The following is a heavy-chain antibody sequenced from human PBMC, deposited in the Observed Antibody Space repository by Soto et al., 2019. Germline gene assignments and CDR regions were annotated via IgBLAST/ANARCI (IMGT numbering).Heavy chain of an antibody. Sequence: QVQLVQSGAEVKKPGSSVKVSCKASGGTFSSYAISWVRQAPGQGLEWMGGIIPIFGTANYAQKFQGRVTIAAEQSTSTASMELSSLRYEDTAVYYCARGVGDANSISTSCYGRWYYCGMDVWGEGTTVTVSS. J-gene: IGHJ6*04. V-gene: IGHV1-69*12. CDR3: ARGVGDANSISTSCYGRWYYCGMDV. CDR2: IIPIFGTA. CDR1: GGTFSSYA. D-gene: IGHD2-2*01.